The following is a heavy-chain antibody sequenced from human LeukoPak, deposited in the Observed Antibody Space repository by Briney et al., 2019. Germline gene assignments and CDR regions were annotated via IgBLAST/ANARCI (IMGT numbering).Heavy chain of an antibody. J-gene: IGHJ4*02. V-gene: IGHV3-23*01. CDR1: GFIFSSYA. Sequence: GGSLRLSCAASGFIFSSYAMSWVRQAPGKGLEWVSTLSGSGGSTYYADSVKGRFTISRDNSKNTLYLQMSSLRAEDTAVYYCATHRGTTVTTTDYWGQGTLVTVSS. CDR3: ATHRGTTVTTTDY. D-gene: IGHD4-17*01. CDR2: LSGSGGST.